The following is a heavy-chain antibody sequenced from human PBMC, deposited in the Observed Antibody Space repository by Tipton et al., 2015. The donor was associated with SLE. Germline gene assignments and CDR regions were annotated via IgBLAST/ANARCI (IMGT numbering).Heavy chain of an antibody. V-gene: IGHV4-59*01. Sequence: LRLSCTVSGGSISSYYWSWIRQPPGKGLEWIGYIYYSGSTNYNPSLKSRVTISVDTSKSQFSLKLSSVTAADTAVYYCARRYIKQWLAGAFDIWGQGTMVTVSS. J-gene: IGHJ3*02. CDR3: ARRYIKQWLAGAFDI. D-gene: IGHD6-19*01. CDR2: IYYSGST. CDR1: GGSISSYY.